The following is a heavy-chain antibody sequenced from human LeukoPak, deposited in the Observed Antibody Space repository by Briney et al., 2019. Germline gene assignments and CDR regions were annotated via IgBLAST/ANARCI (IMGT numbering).Heavy chain of an antibody. J-gene: IGHJ4*02. CDR1: GGSFSGYY. CDR2: INHSGST. D-gene: IGHD6-13*01. Sequence: PSETLSLTCAVYGGSFSGYYWSWIRQPPGKGLEWIGEINHSGSTNYNPSLKSRVTISVDTSKNQFSLKLSSVTAADTAVYYCARDWGSSSWYSWGQGTLVTVSS. V-gene: IGHV4-34*01. CDR3: ARDWGSSSWYS.